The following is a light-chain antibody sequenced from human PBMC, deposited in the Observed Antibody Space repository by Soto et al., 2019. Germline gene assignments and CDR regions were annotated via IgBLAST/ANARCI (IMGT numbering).Light chain of an antibody. J-gene: IGKJ5*01. CDR1: QSVSNNY. CDR2: GAS. Sequence: EILLTQSPATLCLSPGQRHTLSYRASQSVSNNYLAWYQQKPGQAPRLLIYGASNRATGIPDRFSGSGSGTDFTLTISRLEPEDFAVYYCQQYGSSLITFGQGTRLEIK. V-gene: IGKV3-20*01. CDR3: QQYGSSLIT.